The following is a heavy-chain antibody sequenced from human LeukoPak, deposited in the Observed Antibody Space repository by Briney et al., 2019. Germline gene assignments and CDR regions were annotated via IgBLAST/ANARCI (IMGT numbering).Heavy chain of an antibody. CDR3: ARRRTGTLAPVAS. Sequence: SGTPSLTCVVPGESISSSNWWSWVRQPPGRGLEWIGEIYHSGNTNYNPSLESRVTISVDKSKNQFSLKMISVNAADTAVYYCARRRTGTLAPVASWGQGTLVTVSS. CDR1: GESISSSNW. CDR2: IYHSGNT. J-gene: IGHJ4*02. V-gene: IGHV4-4*02. D-gene: IGHD1-1*01.